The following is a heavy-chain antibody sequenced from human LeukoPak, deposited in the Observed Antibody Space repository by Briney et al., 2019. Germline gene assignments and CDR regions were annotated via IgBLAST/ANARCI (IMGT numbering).Heavy chain of an antibody. D-gene: IGHD6-25*01. V-gene: IGHV4-59*01. CDR1: GGSISDYS. J-gene: IGHJ4*02. CDR2: IYYSGSA. CDR3: ARAGGVKTAALDLDY. Sequence: SETLSLTCTVSGGSISDYSWSWIRQPPGKGLEWIGNIYYSGSASHNPSLKSRVIISRDTSKNQFSLKLTSVTTADTAVYYCARAGGVKTAALDLDYWGQGTLVTVSS.